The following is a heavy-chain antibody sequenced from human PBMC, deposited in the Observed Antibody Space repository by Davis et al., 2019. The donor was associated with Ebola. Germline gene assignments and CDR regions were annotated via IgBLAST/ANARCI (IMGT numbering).Heavy chain of an antibody. V-gene: IGHV3-66*01. Sequence: GESLKISCAASGFTFSSYSMNWVRQAPGKGLEWVSVIYSGGSTYYADSVKGRFTISRDNSKNTLYLQMNSLRAEDTAVYYCAANSGYYYYGMNVWGQGTTVTVSS. J-gene: IGHJ6*02. CDR1: GFTFSSYS. CDR2: IYSGGST. CDR3: AANSGYYYYGMNV. D-gene: IGHD2-15*01.